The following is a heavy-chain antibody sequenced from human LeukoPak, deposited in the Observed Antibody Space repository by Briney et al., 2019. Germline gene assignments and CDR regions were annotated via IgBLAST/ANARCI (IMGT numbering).Heavy chain of an antibody. J-gene: IGHJ5*02. Sequence: SETLSLTCTVSGGSISSYYWSWIRQPPGKGLEWIGCIYYSGSTNYNPSLKSRVTISVDTSKNQFSLKLSSVTAADTAVYYCASASGYSYGSFGWFDPWGQGTLVTVSS. V-gene: IGHV4-59*01. CDR3: ASASGYSYGSFGWFDP. D-gene: IGHD5-18*01. CDR1: GGSISSYY. CDR2: IYYSGST.